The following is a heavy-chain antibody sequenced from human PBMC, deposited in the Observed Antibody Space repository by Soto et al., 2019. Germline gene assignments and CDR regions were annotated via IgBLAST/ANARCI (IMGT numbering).Heavy chain of an antibody. J-gene: IGHJ4*01. CDR3: TTDSYFTSKLVRFDY. CDR2: IKSQVNGGTP. CDR1: GFTISSNY. Sequence: GGSLRLSCAASGFTISSNYMSWVRQVPGKGLEWVGRIKSQVNGGTPDFAAPVRGRFAISRDDSRSMVYLQMNRLKTEDTAVYYCTTDSYFTSKLVRFDYWGLGTLVTVSS. V-gene: IGHV3-15*01. D-gene: IGHD2-21*01.